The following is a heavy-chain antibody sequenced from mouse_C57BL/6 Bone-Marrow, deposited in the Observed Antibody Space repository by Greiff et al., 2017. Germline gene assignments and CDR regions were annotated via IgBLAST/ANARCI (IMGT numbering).Heavy chain of an antibody. CDR2: IFPGSGGT. V-gene: IGHV1-75*01. J-gene: IGHJ1*03. CDR3: ARREGPYYYGSSYYWYFDV. D-gene: IGHD1-1*01. Sequence: VQLQQSGPELVKPGASVKISCKASGYTFTDYYINWVKQRPGQGLEWIGWIFPGSGGTYYNEKFKGKATLTVDKSSSTAYMLLSSLTSEDSAVYFCARREGPYYYGSSYYWYFDVWGTGTTVTVSS. CDR1: GYTFTDYY.